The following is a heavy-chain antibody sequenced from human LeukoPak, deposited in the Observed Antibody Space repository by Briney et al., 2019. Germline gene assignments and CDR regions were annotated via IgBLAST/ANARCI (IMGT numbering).Heavy chain of an antibody. Sequence: GGSLRLSCAASGFTVDSNYLSWVRQAPGKGLEWVSTIYTGGNTYYAASVKGWFTISRDFSKNTVFLHMNSLRAEDTAMYYCARGDDSGYYDYFDYWGQGALVTVSS. V-gene: IGHV3-53*01. J-gene: IGHJ4*02. CDR3: ARGDDSGYYDYFDY. D-gene: IGHD3-22*01. CDR1: GFTVDSNY. CDR2: IYTGGNT.